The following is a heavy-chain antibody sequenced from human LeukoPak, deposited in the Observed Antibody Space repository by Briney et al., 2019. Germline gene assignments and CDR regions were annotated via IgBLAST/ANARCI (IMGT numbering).Heavy chain of an antibody. J-gene: IGHJ4*02. CDR3: ARSMTTVTIRFDY. V-gene: IGHV3-30*03. Sequence: GRSLRLSCAASGFTFSSYGMHWVRQAPGKGLEWVAVISYDGSNKYYADSVKGRFTISRDNSKNTLYLQMNSLRAEDTAVYYCARSMTTVTIRFDYWGQGTLVTVSS. D-gene: IGHD4-17*01. CDR2: ISYDGSNK. CDR1: GFTFSSYG.